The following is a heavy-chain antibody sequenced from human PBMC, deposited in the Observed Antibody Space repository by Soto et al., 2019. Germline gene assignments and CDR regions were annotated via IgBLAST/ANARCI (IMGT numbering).Heavy chain of an antibody. CDR1: GGSNSSGDYY. J-gene: IGHJ4*02. V-gene: IGHV4-30-4*02. CDR3: AIISIFATIKEADSSGWTFDY. D-gene: IGHD6-19*01. Sequence: SETLSLTCTVSGGSNSSGDYYWSWIRQPPGKGLEWIGYIYYNGSTYYNTYLKSRITISVDTSKNQNSLKLSSVTAADTAVYFCAIISIFATIKEADSSGWTFDYWGQGTLVTVSS. CDR2: IYYNGST.